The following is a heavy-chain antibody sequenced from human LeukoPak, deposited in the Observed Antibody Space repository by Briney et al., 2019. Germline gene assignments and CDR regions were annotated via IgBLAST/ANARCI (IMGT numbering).Heavy chain of an antibody. CDR1: GFTVSSTY. CDR3: ASRHCSGGDCYFAGADPFDH. D-gene: IGHD2-21*01. CDR2: VYKDGKM. Sequence: GGSLRLSCAVSGFTVSSTYMSWVRQSPGKGLEWVSVVYKDGKMFYIDSVKGRFTISRDTSKNTVYLQMNNLRAEDTAVYYCASRHCSGGDCYFAGADPFDHWGQGTLVTVSS. V-gene: IGHV3-53*01. J-gene: IGHJ4*02.